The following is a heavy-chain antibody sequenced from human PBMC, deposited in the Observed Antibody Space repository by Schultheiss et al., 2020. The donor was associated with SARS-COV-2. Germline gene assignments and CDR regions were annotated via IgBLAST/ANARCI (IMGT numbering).Heavy chain of an antibody. J-gene: IGHJ6*02. D-gene: IGHD5-18*01. CDR3: ARVTDEQLWSIYYYYGMDV. Sequence: GGSLRLSCAASGFTVSSYGMHWVRQAPGKGLEWVSAISGSGGSTYYADSVKGRFTISRDNSKNTLYLQMNSLRAEDTAVYYCARVTDEQLWSIYYYYGMDVWGQGTTVTVSS. CDR2: ISGSGGST. V-gene: IGHV3-23*01. CDR1: GFTVSSYG.